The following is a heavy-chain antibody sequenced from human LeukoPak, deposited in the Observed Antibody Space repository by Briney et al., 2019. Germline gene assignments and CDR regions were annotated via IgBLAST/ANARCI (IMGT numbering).Heavy chain of an antibody. Sequence: GGSLRLSCAASGFTVSSNYMSWVRQAPGKGLEWVSVIYSGGSTYYADSVKGRFTISRDNSRNTLHLQMNSLRAEDTVVYYCARGERWLQFDYWGQGTLVTVSS. CDR1: GFTVSSNY. D-gene: IGHD5-24*01. CDR3: ARGERWLQFDY. CDR2: IYSGGST. J-gene: IGHJ4*02. V-gene: IGHV3-53*01.